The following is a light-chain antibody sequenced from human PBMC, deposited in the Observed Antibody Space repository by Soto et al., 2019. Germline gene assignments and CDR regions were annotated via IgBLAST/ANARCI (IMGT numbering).Light chain of an antibody. V-gene: IGLV2-11*01. CDR2: DVS. CDR3: CSYAGSSSYV. Sequence: QSVLTQPRSVSGSPGQSVTISCTGTNSDVGGYNYVSWYQQHPGKAPKLMIYDVSKRPSGVPDRFSGSKSGNTASLTISGLQAEDEADYYCCSYAGSSSYVFGTGTKVTVL. CDR1: NSDVGGYNY. J-gene: IGLJ1*01.